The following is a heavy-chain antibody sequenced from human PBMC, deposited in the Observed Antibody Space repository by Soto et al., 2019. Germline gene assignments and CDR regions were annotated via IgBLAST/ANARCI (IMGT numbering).Heavy chain of an antibody. V-gene: IGHV4-30-2*01. J-gene: IGHJ6*02. D-gene: IGHD2-2*01. CDR1: GGSISSGGYS. CDR2: IYHSGST. Sequence: PSETLSLTCAVSGGSISSGGYSWSWIRQPPGKGLEWIEYIYHSGSTYYNPSLKSRVTISVDRSKNQFSLKLSSVTAADTAVYYCARDLCSSTSCTHYGMDVWGQGTTVTVSS. CDR3: ARDLCSSTSCTHYGMDV.